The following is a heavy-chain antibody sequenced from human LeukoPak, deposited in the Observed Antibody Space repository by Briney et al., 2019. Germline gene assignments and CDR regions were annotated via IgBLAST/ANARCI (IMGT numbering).Heavy chain of an antibody. CDR2: MNPGSTNT. CDR1: GYTFTSYD. J-gene: IGHJ3*02. V-gene: IGHV1-8*01. CDR3: ARTRYQLLYDAFDI. Sequence: GASVKVSCKASGYTFTSYDINWVRQATGQGLEWMGWMNPGSTNTGYAQRFQGRVTMTRDTSISTAYMELSRLRSDDTAVYYCARTRYQLLYDAFDIWGQGTMVTVSS. D-gene: IGHD2-2*01.